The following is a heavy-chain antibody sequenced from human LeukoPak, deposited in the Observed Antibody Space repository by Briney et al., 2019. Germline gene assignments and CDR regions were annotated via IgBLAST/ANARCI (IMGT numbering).Heavy chain of an antibody. D-gene: IGHD3-3*01. J-gene: IGHJ6*02. V-gene: IGHV3-7*01. Sequence: GGSLRLSCAASGFTFSSYWMGWVRQAPGKGLEWVANIKQDGTEKYYVDSVKGRFTISRDNAKNSLYLQVNSLRAEDTAVYYCARVAWSPYYYYYYGMDVWGQGTTVTVSS. CDR2: IKQDGTEK. CDR3: ARVAWSPYYYYYYGMDV. CDR1: GFTFSSYW.